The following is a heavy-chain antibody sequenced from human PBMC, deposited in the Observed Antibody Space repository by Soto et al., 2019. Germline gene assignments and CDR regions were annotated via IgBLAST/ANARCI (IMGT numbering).Heavy chain of an antibody. CDR2: ISYDGSDE. Sequence: GGSLRLSCAASGFTFSSYAMHWVRQAPGKGLEWVAIISYDGSDEYYADAVKGRFTISRDNSKSTLYLQMNSLRAEDTAVYYCGKGRSYYYYYGVDVWGQGTTVTVSS. CDR3: GKGRSYYYYYGVDV. J-gene: IGHJ6*02. CDR1: GFTFSSYA. V-gene: IGHV3-30*18. D-gene: IGHD1-26*01.